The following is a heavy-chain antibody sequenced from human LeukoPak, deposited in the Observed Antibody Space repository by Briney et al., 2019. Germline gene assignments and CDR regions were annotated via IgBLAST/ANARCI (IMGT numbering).Heavy chain of an antibody. CDR2: FDPEDGET. CDR3: ATWGWLTGYFDY. V-gene: IGHV1-24*01. Sequence: ASVKVSCKVSGYTLTELSMHWVRQAPGKGLEWMGGFDPEDGETIYAQKFQGRVTMTEDTSTDTAYMELSSLRSEGTAVYYCATWGWLTGYFDYWGQGTLVTVSS. J-gene: IGHJ4*02. CDR1: GYTLTELS. D-gene: IGHD6-19*01.